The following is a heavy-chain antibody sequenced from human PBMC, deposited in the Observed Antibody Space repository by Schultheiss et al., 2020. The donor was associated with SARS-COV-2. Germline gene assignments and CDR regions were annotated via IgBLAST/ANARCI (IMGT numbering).Heavy chain of an antibody. Sequence: SETLSLTCTVSGGSISSYYWSWIRQPAGKGLEWIGYIYYSGSTNYNPSLKSRVTISVDTSKNQFSLKLSSVTAADTAVYYCARVTVGAHFDYWGQGTLVTVSS. CDR2: IYYSGST. V-gene: IGHV4-59*12. D-gene: IGHD1-26*01. J-gene: IGHJ4*02. CDR3: ARVTVGAHFDY. CDR1: GGSISSYY.